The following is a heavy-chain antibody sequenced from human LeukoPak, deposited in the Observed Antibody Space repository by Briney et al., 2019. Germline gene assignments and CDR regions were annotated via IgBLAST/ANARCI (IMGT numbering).Heavy chain of an antibody. CDR1: GFSFSTSG. J-gene: IGHJ4*02. V-gene: IGHV3-30*02. CDR3: AKGTSTYSSGSFDY. CDR2: IQYDGSNK. Sequence: GGSLRLSCAASGFSFSTSGIHWVRQAPGKGLDWVTFIQYDGSNKYYAESVKGRFTISRDNSKNMVYLQMNSLRVEDTAVYYCAKGTSTYSSGSFDYWGRGTLVTVSS. D-gene: IGHD6-19*01.